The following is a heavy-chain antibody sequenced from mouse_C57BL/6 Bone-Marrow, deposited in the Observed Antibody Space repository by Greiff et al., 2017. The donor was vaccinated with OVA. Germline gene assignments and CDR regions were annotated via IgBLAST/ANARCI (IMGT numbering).Heavy chain of an antibody. V-gene: IGHV14-2*01. CDR2: IDPEDGET. CDR3: ARMFTTVDEFAY. Sequence: EVQLQQSGAELVKPGASVKLSCTASGFNIKDYYMHWVKQRTEQGLEWIGRIDPEDGETKYAPKFQGKATITADTSSNTAYLQLSSLTSEDTAVYYCARMFTTVDEFAYWGQGTLVTVSA. J-gene: IGHJ3*01. CDR1: GFNIKDYY. D-gene: IGHD1-1*01.